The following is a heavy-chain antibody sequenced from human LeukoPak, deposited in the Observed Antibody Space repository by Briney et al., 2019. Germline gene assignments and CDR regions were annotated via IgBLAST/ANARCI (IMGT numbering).Heavy chain of an antibody. CDR3: ARDQRSTSCYDY. CDR1: GGSISSYY. Sequence: SETPSLTCTVSGGSISSYYWSWIRQPPGKGLEWIGYIYSSGNTNYNPSLKSRVTISVDTSNNQFSLRLNSVTAADTAVYYCARDQRSTSCYDYWGQGTLVTVSS. J-gene: IGHJ4*02. CDR2: IYSSGNT. D-gene: IGHD2-2*01. V-gene: IGHV4-59*01.